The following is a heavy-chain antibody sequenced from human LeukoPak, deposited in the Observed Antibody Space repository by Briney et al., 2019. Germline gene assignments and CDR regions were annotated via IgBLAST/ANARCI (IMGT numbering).Heavy chain of an antibody. D-gene: IGHD4-23*01. CDR3: AKGLLGNSQRGYFDS. V-gene: IGHV3-30*18. CDR1: GFTFSSYG. J-gene: IGHJ4*02. CDR2: ISYDGSNK. Sequence: GGSLRLSCAASGFTFSSYGMHWARQAPGKGLEWVAVISYDGSNKYYADPVKGRFTISRDNSKNTLYLQMNSLRPEDTAVYYCAKGLLGNSQRGYFDSWGQGNLVTVSS.